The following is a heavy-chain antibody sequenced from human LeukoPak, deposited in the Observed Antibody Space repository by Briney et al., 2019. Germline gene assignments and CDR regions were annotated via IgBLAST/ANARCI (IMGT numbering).Heavy chain of an antibody. CDR3: ARSFQHVVVVAAVDY. D-gene: IGHD2-15*01. Sequence: ASVKVSCKASGYTFTSYAMNWVRQAPGQGLEWMGWINTNTGNPTYAQGFTGRFVFSLDTSVSTAYLQISSLKAEDTAAYYCARSFQHVVVVAAVDYWGQGTLVTVSS. V-gene: IGHV7-4-1*02. CDR2: INTNTGNP. J-gene: IGHJ4*02. CDR1: GYTFTSYA.